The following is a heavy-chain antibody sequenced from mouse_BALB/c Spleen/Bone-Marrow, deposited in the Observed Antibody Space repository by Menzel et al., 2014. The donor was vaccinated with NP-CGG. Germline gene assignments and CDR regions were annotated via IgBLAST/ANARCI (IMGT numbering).Heavy chain of an antibody. D-gene: IGHD2-3*01. CDR1: GYAFSNSW. V-gene: IGHV1-82*01. CDR3: ARSDGYRAMDY. J-gene: IGHJ4*01. CDR2: IYPGDGDT. Sequence: VQRVESGPELVKPGASVKISCKASGYAFSNSWMSWVKQRPGQGLEWIGRIYPGDGDTYYNGKFKDKATLTADKSSSTAYMQLSSLTSVDSAVYFSARSDGYRAMDYWGQGTSVTVSS.